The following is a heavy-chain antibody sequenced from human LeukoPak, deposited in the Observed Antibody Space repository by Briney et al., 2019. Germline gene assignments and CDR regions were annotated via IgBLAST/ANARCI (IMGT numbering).Heavy chain of an antibody. CDR2: IDLSDSYT. CDR3: ARHVSYSSSWYAGHNWFDP. D-gene: IGHD6-13*01. Sequence: GESLKISCKGSGYSFTSYWISWVRQMPGKGLGWMGRIDLSDSYTNYSPSFQGHVTISADKSISTAYLQWSSLKASDTAMYYCARHVSYSSSWYAGHNWFDPWGQGTLVTVSS. J-gene: IGHJ5*02. V-gene: IGHV5-10-1*01. CDR1: GYSFTSYW.